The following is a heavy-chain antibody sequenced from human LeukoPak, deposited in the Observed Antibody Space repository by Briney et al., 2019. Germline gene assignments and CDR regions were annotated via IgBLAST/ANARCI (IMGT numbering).Heavy chain of an antibody. D-gene: IGHD3-22*01. Sequence: PSETLFLTYTVSGGYIRSYYWSWIRQPPGKGLEWIGYIYYSGSTNYNPSLKSRVTISVDPSKNQFSLKLSSVTAADTAVYYCARTDKIDYYDSSGYEYFQQWGGGTLVTVSS. J-gene: IGHJ1*01. CDR2: IYYSGST. V-gene: IGHV4-59*01. CDR3: ARTDKIDYYDSSGYEYFQQ. CDR1: GGYIRSYY.